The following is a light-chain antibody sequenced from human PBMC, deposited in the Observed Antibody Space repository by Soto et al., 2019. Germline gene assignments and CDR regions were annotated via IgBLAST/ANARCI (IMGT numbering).Light chain of an antibody. CDR2: GAS. V-gene: IGKV3-20*01. CDR3: QQYGSSLTWT. CDR1: ESVSSSS. Sequence: EDVWTQSPVTLPLSPGERVTLSCRASESVSSSSLAWYQQKPGQAPRLLMHGASSRATGIPDRFSGSGSGTDFTLTISRLEPEDFAVYYCQQYGSSLTWTFGQGTKVDIK. J-gene: IGKJ1*01.